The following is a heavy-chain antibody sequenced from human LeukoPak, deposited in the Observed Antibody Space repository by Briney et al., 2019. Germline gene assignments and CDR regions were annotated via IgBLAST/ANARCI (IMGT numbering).Heavy chain of an antibody. CDR1: GYTFTSYG. J-gene: IGHJ3*02. Sequence: GASVKVSCKASGYTFTSYGISWVRQAPGQGLEWMGWISAYNGNTNYAQKLQGRVTMTTDTSTSAAYMELRSLRSDDTAVYYCARTYYDIFGDAFDIWGQGTMVTVSS. V-gene: IGHV1-18*01. D-gene: IGHD3-9*01. CDR2: ISAYNGNT. CDR3: ARTYYDIFGDAFDI.